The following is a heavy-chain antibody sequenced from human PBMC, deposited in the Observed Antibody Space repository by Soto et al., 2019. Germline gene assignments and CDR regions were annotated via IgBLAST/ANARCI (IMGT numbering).Heavy chain of an antibody. CDR1: GYSISSGYY. V-gene: IGHV4-38-2*02. J-gene: IGHJ6*02. CDR3: ARDSDDFWSGSHYYYYGMDV. CDR2: ISHSGTS. D-gene: IGHD3-3*01. Sequence: SETLSLTCTVSGYSISSGYYWSWIRQTPGKGLEWIGSISHSGTSFYNPSLKSRVTMSVDTSKNQFSLKLSSVTAADTAVYYCARDSDDFWSGSHYYYYGMDVWGQGTTVTVSS.